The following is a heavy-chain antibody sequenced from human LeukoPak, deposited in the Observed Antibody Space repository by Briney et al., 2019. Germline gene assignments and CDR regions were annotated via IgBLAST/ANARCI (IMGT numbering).Heavy chain of an antibody. D-gene: IGHD4-17*01. CDR1: GGSVSNNNYY. Sequence: SETLSLTCTVSGGSVSNNNYYGVWIRQPPGKGLEWLGCIYYSGSTYYHPSLKSRVTVTVDTSKNQFSLKVSSVTAADTAVYYCARQQLGDYPLYYMDVWGKGTTVTVSS. V-gene: IGHV4-39*01. CDR3: ARQQLGDYPLYYMDV. J-gene: IGHJ6*03. CDR2: IYYSGST.